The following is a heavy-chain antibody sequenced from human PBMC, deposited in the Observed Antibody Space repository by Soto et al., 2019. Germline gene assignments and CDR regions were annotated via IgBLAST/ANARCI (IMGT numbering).Heavy chain of an antibody. CDR3: VREGRGSFDF. CDR2: IGGRGNSA. Sequence: GGSLRLSCAASGFIFTNYAMNWVRQAPGRGLEWVSVIGGRGNSAYYADSVQGRFTISRDNSKNTLSLQMSSLTADDTAIYYCVREGRGSFDFWGRGTMVTVSS. D-gene: IGHD5-12*01. J-gene: IGHJ3*01. CDR1: GFIFTNYA. V-gene: IGHV3-23*01.